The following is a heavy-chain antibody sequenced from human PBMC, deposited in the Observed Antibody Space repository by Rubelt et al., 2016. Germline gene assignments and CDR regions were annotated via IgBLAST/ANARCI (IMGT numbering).Heavy chain of an antibody. CDR2: IYYSGST. V-gene: IGHV4-39*01. Sequence: QLQLQESGPGLVKPSETLSLTCTVSGGSISSTFHYWGWIRQPPGKGLEWIGSIYYSGSTYYNPSLKGRVTISVGTSKNQFSRKLSSVTAADTAVYYCARRGYYDFPGDVWGKGTTVTVSS. CDR3: ARRGYYDFPGDV. D-gene: IGHD3-3*01. J-gene: IGHJ6*04. CDR1: GGSISSTFHY.